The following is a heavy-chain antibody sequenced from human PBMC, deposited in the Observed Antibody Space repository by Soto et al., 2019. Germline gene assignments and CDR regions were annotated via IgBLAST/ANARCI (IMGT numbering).Heavy chain of an antibody. D-gene: IGHD3-10*01. Sequence: PSETLSLTCAVYGGSFSGYYWNWIRQPPGKGLEWIGEINHSGSTNYNPSLKSRVTISVDTSKKQFSLKLSSVTAADTAVYYCARVKVRAAIRAEKWFDPWGQGTLVTVSS. J-gene: IGHJ5*02. CDR2: INHSGST. CDR3: ARVKVRAAIRAEKWFDP. V-gene: IGHV4-34*01. CDR1: GGSFSGYY.